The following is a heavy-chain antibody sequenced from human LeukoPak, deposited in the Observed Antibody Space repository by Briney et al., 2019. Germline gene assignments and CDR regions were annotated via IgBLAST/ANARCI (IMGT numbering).Heavy chain of an antibody. CDR1: GYSFSSYW. CDR3: ARSGGMYYYESSGYPDY. V-gene: IGHV5-51*01. D-gene: IGHD3-22*01. J-gene: IGHJ4*02. Sequence: GESLKISCKGSGYSFSSYWIGWVRQMPGKGLEWMGIIYPGDSDTRYSPSFQGQVTISADKSISTAYLQWSSLKASDTAMYYCARSGGMYYYESSGYPDYWGQGTLVTVSS. CDR2: IYPGDSDT.